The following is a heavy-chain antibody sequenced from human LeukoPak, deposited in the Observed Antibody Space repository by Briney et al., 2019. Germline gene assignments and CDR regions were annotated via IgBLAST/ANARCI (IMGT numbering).Heavy chain of an antibody. Sequence: GGSLRLSCAASGFAFSSYSMNWVRQAPGKGLEWVSSISSSSSYIYYADSVKGRFTISRDNAKNSLYLQMNSLRAEDTAVYYCAKAVAGHFDYWGQGTTVTVSS. V-gene: IGHV3-21*01. CDR2: ISSSSSYI. D-gene: IGHD6-19*01. CDR3: AKAVAGHFDY. J-gene: IGHJ4*03. CDR1: GFAFSSYS.